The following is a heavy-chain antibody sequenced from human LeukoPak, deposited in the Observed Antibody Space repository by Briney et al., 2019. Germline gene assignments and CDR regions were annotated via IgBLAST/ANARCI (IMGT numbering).Heavy chain of an antibody. CDR2: IYYSGTT. D-gene: IGHD6-13*01. Sequence: SETLSLTCTVSGGSIISSSHYWGWIRQPPGKGMEWLGSIYYSGTTYYNPPLKSRVTMSADTSKNQISQKLSSVTAADTAVYFCARSQYSRSEYSYFDPWGQGTLVTVSS. CDR1: GGSIISSSHY. J-gene: IGHJ5*02. V-gene: IGHV4-39*07. CDR3: ARSQYSRSEYSYFDP.